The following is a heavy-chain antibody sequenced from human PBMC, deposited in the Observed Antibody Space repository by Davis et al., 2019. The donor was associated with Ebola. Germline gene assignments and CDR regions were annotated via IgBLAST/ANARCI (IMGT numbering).Heavy chain of an antibody. D-gene: IGHD2-2*01. CDR2: IYSSGSS. CDR3: ARGPTSTSSYGLDV. J-gene: IGHJ6*02. V-gene: IGHV4-59*02. CDR1: GGSVSNYY. Sequence: MPSETLSLTCTVSGGSVSNYYWSWIRQPPGMGLEWIGYIYSSGSSTYNPSLRGRVTISRDLSKNQFSLKLSSVTAADTAVYYCARGPTSTSSYGLDVWGQGTTVTVSS.